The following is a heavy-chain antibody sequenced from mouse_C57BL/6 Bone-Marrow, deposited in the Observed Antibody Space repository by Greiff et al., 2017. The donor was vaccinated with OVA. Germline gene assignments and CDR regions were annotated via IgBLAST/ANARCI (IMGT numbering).Heavy chain of an antibody. CDR2: IYPGDGDT. J-gene: IGHJ3*01. V-gene: IGHV1-82*01. CDR1: GYAFSSSW. Sequence: QVQLQQSGPELVKPGASVKISCKASGYAFSSSWMNWVKQRPGKGLEWIGRIYPGDGDTNYNGKLKGKATLTADKSSSTAYMQLSSLTSEDSAVYFCARLPGAYWGQGTLVTVSA. CDR3: ARLPGAY.